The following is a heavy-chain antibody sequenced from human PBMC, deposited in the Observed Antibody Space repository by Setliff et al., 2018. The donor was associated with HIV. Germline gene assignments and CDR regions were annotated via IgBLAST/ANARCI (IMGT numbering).Heavy chain of an antibody. CDR3: VRYIGAAAGYIDH. D-gene: IGHD6-25*01. CDR1: GYSFVDFW. CDR2: IYPGDSDS. Sequence: PGESLKISCHLSGYSFVDFWIGWVRQMPGKGLEWGGFIYPGDSDSRYSPSFRGQVTISADKSTTPAYLDWASLKASDTAMYYCVRYIGAAAGYIDHWGQGTLVTVSS. J-gene: IGHJ4*02. V-gene: IGHV5-51*01.